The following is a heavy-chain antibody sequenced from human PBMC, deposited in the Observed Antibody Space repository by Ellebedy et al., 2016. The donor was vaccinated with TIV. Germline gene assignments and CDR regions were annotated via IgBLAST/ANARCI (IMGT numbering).Heavy chain of an antibody. CDR1: GGSISSYY. CDR3: ARAAHDYVNFDY. J-gene: IGHJ4*02. CDR2: IYTSGST. Sequence: GSLRLXCTVSGGSISSYYWSWIRQPAGKGLEWIGRIYTSGSTNYNPSLKSRVTMSVDTSKNQFSLKLSSVTAADTAVYYCARAAHDYVNFDYWGQGTLVTVSS. D-gene: IGHD4-17*01. V-gene: IGHV4-4*07.